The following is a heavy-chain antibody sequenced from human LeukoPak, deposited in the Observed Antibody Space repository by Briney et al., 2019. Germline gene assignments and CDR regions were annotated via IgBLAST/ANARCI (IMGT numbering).Heavy chain of an antibody. CDR1: GGSISSYY. V-gene: IGHV4-59*08. Sequence: SETLSLTCTVSGGSISSYYWSWIRQPPGKGLEWIGYIYYSGSTNYNPSLKSRVTISVHTSKNQFSLKLSSVTAADTAVYYCARLRMTTGTTFDYWGQGTLVTVSS. D-gene: IGHD1-1*01. CDR2: IYYSGST. CDR3: ARLRMTTGTTFDY. J-gene: IGHJ4*02.